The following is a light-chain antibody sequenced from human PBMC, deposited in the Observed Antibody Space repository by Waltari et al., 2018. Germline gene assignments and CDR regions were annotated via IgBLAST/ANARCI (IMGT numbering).Light chain of an antibody. J-gene: IGKJ3*01. CDR1: QSVNNY. V-gene: IGKV3-11*01. CDR2: DAS. CDR3: QQRSSWPLT. Sequence: EIVLTQSPATLSLSTGEGATLSCRTSQSVNNYLACHQQRPGQAPRLLIYDASIRATGIPAMFSGSGSGTDFTLTISTLEQDDFAVYDCQQRSSWPLTFGPGTTVEIK.